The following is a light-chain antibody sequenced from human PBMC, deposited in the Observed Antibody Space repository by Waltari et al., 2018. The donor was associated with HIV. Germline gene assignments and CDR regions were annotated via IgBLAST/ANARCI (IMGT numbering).Light chain of an antibody. CDR2: SES. Sequence: QTVVTQEPSFSVSPGGTVTLACGLSSGSVSTSYYPSWYQQTPGQARRTMISSESSRSSGVRYWLCGSVLGNKAALTITGAQGDYGCDCDCMLCMGSGVWGFGGGNKLDVL. CDR1: SGSVSTSYY. J-gene: IGLJ3*02. V-gene: IGLV8-61*02. CDR3: MLCMGSGVWG.